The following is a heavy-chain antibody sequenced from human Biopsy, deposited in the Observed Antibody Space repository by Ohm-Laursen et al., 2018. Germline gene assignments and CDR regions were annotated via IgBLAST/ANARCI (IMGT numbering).Heavy chain of an antibody. CDR3: ATKLTGYFHH. D-gene: IGHD3-9*01. J-gene: IGHJ1*01. CDR1: GGTFSNYG. Sequence: SVKVSCKAPGGTFSNYGVNWVRQAPGQGLEWLGGNIPILGTGNYAQKFQDRVTVAADTSTSTATMELRSLRSDDTAVYCCATKLTGYFHHWGQGTLVIVSS. CDR2: NIPILGTG. V-gene: IGHV1-69*06.